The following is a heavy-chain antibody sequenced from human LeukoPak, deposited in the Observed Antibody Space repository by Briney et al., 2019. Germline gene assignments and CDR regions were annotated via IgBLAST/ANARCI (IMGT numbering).Heavy chain of an antibody. CDR3: AREAAMAS. V-gene: IGHV3-30*02. CDR1: GFTFSSYG. Sequence: GGSLRLSCAASGFTFSSYGIHWVRQAPGKGLEWVAFIRYDGSNEYYADSVKGRFTISRDNSKNTLYLQMNSLRAEDTAVYYCAREAAMASWGQGTLVTVSS. D-gene: IGHD5-18*01. CDR2: IRYDGSNE. J-gene: IGHJ5*02.